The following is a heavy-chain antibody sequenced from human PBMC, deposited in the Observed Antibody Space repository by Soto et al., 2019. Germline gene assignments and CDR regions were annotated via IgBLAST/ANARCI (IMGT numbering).Heavy chain of an antibody. CDR3: ARHEAPRGWYFDY. D-gene: IGHD6-19*01. CDR2: IYYSGST. Sequence: QLQLQESGPGLVKPSETLSLTCTVSGGSIRSSSYYWGWIRQHPGKGLEWIGSIYYSGSTYYNSSRKSRVTISLDTSKNQFSRKLSSVTAADTAVYYCARHEAPRGWYFDYWCQGTLVTVTS. J-gene: IGHJ4*02. V-gene: IGHV4-39*01. CDR1: GGSIRSSSYY.